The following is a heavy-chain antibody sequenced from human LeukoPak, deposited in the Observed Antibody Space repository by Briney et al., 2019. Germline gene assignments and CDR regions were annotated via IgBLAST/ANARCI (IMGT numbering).Heavy chain of an antibody. CDR1: AFAFSRNW. CDR3: ARGPH. J-gene: IGHJ4*02. Sequence: GGSLTLSCAASAFAFSRNWMSWVRQAPGKGPEWVASIKEDGSRENYVDSLKGRFTISRDNSKNSLFLQMNSLRAEDTAVYYCARGPHWGQGTLVTVSS. V-gene: IGHV3-7*01. CDR2: IKEDGSRE.